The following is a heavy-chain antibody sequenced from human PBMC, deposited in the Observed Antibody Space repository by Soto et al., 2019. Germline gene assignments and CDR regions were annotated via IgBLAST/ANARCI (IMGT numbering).Heavy chain of an antibody. CDR3: ATGVVGAAHFDY. V-gene: IGHV1-24*01. CDR2: FDPEDGET. D-gene: IGHD1-26*01. Sequence: EVSGGWGRQAPGKGLEWMGGFDPEDGETIYAQKFQGRVTMTEDTSTDTAYMELSSLRSEDTAVYYCATGVVGAAHFDYWGQGTLVTVSS. CDR1: EVS. J-gene: IGHJ4*02.